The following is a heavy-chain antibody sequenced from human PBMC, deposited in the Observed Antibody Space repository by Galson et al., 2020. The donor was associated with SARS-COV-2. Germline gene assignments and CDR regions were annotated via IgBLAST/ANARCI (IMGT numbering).Heavy chain of an antibody. CDR2: IKSKTDGGTT. D-gene: IGHD4-17*01. V-gene: IGHV3-15*01. J-gene: IGHJ4*02. CDR3: TTEALGSYGYHAFDY. Sequence: GGSLRLTCAASGFNFSNAWMSWVRQAPGKGLEWVGRIKSKTDGGTTDYAAPVKGRFTISRDDSKNTLYLQMNSLKTDDTAVYYCTTEALGSYGYHAFDYCGQGTLVTVSS. CDR1: GFNFSNAW.